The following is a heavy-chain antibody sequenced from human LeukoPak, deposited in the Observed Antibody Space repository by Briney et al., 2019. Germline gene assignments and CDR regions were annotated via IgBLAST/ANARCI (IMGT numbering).Heavy chain of an antibody. V-gene: IGHV3-9*03. Sequence: QPGRSLRLCCAAAGCTFDDYVMHWVRQAPGKGLELVSGISWDSGSIGYADSVKGRFTISRDNAKNSLYLQMNSLRAEDMALYYCAKGRSGWYGGAFDIWGQGTMVTVSS. D-gene: IGHD6-19*01. CDR2: ISWDSGSI. CDR1: GCTFDDYV. J-gene: IGHJ3*02. CDR3: AKGRSGWYGGAFDI.